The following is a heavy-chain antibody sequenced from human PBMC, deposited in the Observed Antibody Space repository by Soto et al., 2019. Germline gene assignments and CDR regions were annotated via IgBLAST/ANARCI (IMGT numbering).Heavy chain of an antibody. CDR3: AGGEGVYAVTPKNGMDV. CDR2: IIPIFGTA. V-gene: IGHV1-69*01. J-gene: IGHJ6*02. Sequence: QVQLVQSGAEVKKPGSSVKVSCKASGGTFSSYAISWVRQAPGQGLEWMGGIIPIFGTANYAQKFQGRVTITADESTSTAYMELSSLRSEDTAVYYCAGGEGVYAVTPKNGMDVWGQGTTVTVSS. CDR1: GGTFSSYA. D-gene: IGHD4-17*01.